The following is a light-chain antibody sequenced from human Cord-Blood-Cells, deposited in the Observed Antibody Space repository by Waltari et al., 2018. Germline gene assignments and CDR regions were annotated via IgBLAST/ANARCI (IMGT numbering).Light chain of an antibody. J-gene: IGKJ1*01. V-gene: IGKV1D-8*01. CDR3: QQYYSFPWT. CDR2: AAS. Sequence: IQMSQSPSSLSASVGDRVAITCRASQSISSYLGWYQQKPGKAPELLIYAASTLQSGVPSRFSGSGSGTDFTLTISCLQSEDFATYYCQQYYSFPWTFGQGTKVESK. CDR1: QSISSY.